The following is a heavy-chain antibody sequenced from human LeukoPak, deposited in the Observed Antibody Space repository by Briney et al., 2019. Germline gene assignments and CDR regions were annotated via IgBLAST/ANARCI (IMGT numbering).Heavy chain of an antibody. CDR1: GFTFSSSG. D-gene: IGHD2-2*01. CDR3: AKRGSTTYHFDS. CDR2: ISGNGVGT. J-gene: IGHJ4*02. V-gene: IGHV3-23*01. Sequence: SGGSLRLSCAASGFTFSSSGMTWVRQAPGKGLEWVSSISGNGVGTYHADSVKGRFTISRDNSKNSLSLQMNSLRVEDTAVYYCAKRGSTTYHFDSWGQGTLITVSS.